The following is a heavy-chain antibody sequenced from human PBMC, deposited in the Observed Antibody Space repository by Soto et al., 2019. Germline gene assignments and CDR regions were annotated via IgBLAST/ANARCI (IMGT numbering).Heavy chain of an antibody. D-gene: IGHD1-20*01. CDR3: AALTGATFH. CDR2: VHPGNSDI. J-gene: IGHJ4*02. Sequence: GESQKISCKASGYSFNSYWIGWVRQMPGKGLEWMGIVHPGNSDIRYSPSFQGQVTVSVDRSISTAYLQWSSLKASDTAMYYCAALTGATFHWGQGTLVTVSS. CDR1: GYSFNSYW. V-gene: IGHV5-51*01.